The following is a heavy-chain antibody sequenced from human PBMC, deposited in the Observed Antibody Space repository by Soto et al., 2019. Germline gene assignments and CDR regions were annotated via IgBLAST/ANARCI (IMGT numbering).Heavy chain of an antibody. V-gene: IGHV5-51*01. J-gene: IGHJ4*02. CDR1: GYSFTSYW. CDR3: ARSEPYYDFWSGYYNVHYFDY. CDR2: IYPGDSDT. Sequence: GESLKISCKGSGYSFTSYWIGWVRQMPGKGLEWMGIIYPGDSDTRYSPSFQGQVTISADKSISTAYLQWSSLKASDTAMYYCARSEPYYDFWSGYYNVHYFDYWGQGTLVTVSS. D-gene: IGHD3-3*01.